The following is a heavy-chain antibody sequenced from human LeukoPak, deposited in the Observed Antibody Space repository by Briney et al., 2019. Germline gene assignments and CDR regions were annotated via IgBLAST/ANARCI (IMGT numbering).Heavy chain of an antibody. CDR1: GFSFSSYS. J-gene: IGHJ4*02. D-gene: IGHD2-2*01. Sequence: GGSLRLSCAASGFSFSSYSMNWVRQAPGKGLEWVSSISSGSTYIYYADSVKGRFTISRDNAKNSLYLQVSTLRAEDTAVYYCAREISSSTSFDYWGQGTLVTVSS. CDR2: ISSGSTYI. V-gene: IGHV3-21*01. CDR3: AREISSSTSFDY.